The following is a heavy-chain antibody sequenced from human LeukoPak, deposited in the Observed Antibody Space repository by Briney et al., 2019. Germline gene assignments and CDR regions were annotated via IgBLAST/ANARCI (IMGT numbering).Heavy chain of an antibody. CDR3: AKEFIPYYDILTGYSPFDY. J-gene: IGHJ4*02. CDR2: ISGSGGST. V-gene: IGHV3-23*01. CDR1: GFTFSSYA. D-gene: IGHD3-9*01. Sequence: GGSLRLSCAASGFTFSSYAMSWVRQAPGKGLEWVSAISGSGGSTYYADSVKGRFTISRDNSKNTLYLQMNSLRAEDTAVYYCAKEFIPYYDILTGYSPFDYWGQGTLVTVSS.